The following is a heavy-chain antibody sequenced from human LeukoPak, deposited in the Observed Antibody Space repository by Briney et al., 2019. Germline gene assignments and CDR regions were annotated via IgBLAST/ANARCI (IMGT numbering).Heavy chain of an antibody. Sequence: SVKVSCKASGGTFSNFPINWVRQAPGQGLEWMGKIIPMYGTTNYAQKFQGRVTITTDEATSTVYMELSSLRSEDTAVYYCARRYGGNSGRHYYYYYMDVWGIGTTVTVSS. CDR3: ARRYGGNSGRHYYYYYMDV. CDR1: GGTFSNFP. V-gene: IGHV1-69*05. J-gene: IGHJ6*03. CDR2: IIPMYGTT. D-gene: IGHD4-23*01.